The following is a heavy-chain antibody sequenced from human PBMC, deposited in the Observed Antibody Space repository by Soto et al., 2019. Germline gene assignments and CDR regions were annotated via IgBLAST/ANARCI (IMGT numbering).Heavy chain of an antibody. D-gene: IGHD6-19*01. V-gene: IGHV1-8*01. CDR2: MNPNSGNT. Sequence: GASVKVSCEASGYTLTSYDINWVRQATGQGLEWMGWMNPNSGNTGYAQKFQGRVTMTRNTSISTAYMELSSLRSEGTAVYYCARGRIAVAGTDYYYYMDVWGKGTTVTVSS. CDR3: ARGRIAVAGTDYYYYMDV. J-gene: IGHJ6*03. CDR1: GYTLTSYD.